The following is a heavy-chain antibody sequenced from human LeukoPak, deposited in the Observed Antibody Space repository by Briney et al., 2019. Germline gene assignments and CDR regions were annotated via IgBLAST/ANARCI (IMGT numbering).Heavy chain of an antibody. Sequence: GGSLRLSCAASGLTFSSNAMTWVRQAPGKGLEWVSTISGRSGSANYADSVKGRFTISRDNSKNTLYLQMNNLRVEDTAVYYCAKGRTSGWYIFDYWGQGTLVTVSS. V-gene: IGHV3-23*01. CDR3: AKGRTSGWYIFDY. CDR1: GLTFSSNA. J-gene: IGHJ4*02. CDR2: ISGRSGSA. D-gene: IGHD6-19*01.